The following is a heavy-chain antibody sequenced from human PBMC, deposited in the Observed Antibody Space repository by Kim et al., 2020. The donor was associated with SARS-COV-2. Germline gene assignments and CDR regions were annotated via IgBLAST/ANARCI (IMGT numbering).Heavy chain of an antibody. V-gene: IGHV3-21*01. D-gene: IGHD2-2*03. CDR3: ARDLLGIVVVPAYYGMDV. J-gene: IGHJ6*02. Sequence: GGSLRLSCAASGFTFSSYSMNWVRQAPGKGLEWVSSISSSSSYIYYADSVKGRFTISRDNAKNSLYLQMNSLRAEDTAVYYCARDLLGIVVVPAYYGMDVWGQGTTVTVSS. CDR2: ISSSSSYI. CDR1: GFTFSSYS.